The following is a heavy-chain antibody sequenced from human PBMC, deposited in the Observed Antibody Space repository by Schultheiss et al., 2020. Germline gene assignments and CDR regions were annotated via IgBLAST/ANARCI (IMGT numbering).Heavy chain of an antibody. CDR3: AREYLKETVTTVFDY. V-gene: IGHV1-69*13. Sequence: SVKVSCKASGYTFTGYYMHWVRQAPGQGLEWMGGIIPIFGTANYAQKFQGRVTITADESTSTAYMELSSLRSEDTAVYYCAREYLKETVTTVFDYWGQGTLVTGYS. CDR2: IIPIFGTA. CDR1: GYTFTGYY. D-gene: IGHD4-11*01. J-gene: IGHJ4*02.